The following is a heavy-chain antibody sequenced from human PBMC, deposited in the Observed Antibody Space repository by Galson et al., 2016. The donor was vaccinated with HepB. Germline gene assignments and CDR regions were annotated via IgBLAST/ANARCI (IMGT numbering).Heavy chain of an antibody. D-gene: IGHD5-18*01. CDR1: GFTFSNSG. V-gene: IGHV3-30*18. CDR2: ISYDGSNK. J-gene: IGHJ4*02. CDR3: AKDFPPDPGMGGFDY. Sequence: SLRLSCAASGFTFSNSGMHWVRQAPGRGLEWVAVISYDGSNKYYANSVKGRFTISRDNSKNTLYLQMNSLRAEDTALYYCAKDFPPDPGMGGFDYWGQGTLVTGAS.